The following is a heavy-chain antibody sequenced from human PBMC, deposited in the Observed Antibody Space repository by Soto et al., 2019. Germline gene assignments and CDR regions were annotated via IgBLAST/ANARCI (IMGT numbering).Heavy chain of an antibody. Sequence: SETLSLTCTVSGGSITSYYWSWIRQPPGKGLECLGYISYSGATNYNPSLKSRVTMSIDTSKNQFSLQLNSVTAADTAVYYCARRYGGNFGYWGQGTLVTVSS. CDR3: ARRYGGNFGY. V-gene: IGHV4-59*08. D-gene: IGHD1-26*01. CDR2: ISYSGAT. CDR1: GGSITSYY. J-gene: IGHJ4*02.